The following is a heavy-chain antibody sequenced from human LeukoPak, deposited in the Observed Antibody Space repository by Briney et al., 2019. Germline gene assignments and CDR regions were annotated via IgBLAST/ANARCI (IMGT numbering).Heavy chain of an antibody. Sequence: GSSVKVSCKASGGTFSSYAISWVRQAPGQGLEWMGRIIPILGIANYAQKFQGRVTITADKSTSTAYMELSSLRSEDTAVYYCARGVRLNYYYYYGMHVWGQGTTVTVSS. CDR3: ARGVRLNYYYYYGMHV. V-gene: IGHV1-69*04. CDR2: IIPILGIA. D-gene: IGHD3-10*01. CDR1: GGTFSSYA. J-gene: IGHJ6*02.